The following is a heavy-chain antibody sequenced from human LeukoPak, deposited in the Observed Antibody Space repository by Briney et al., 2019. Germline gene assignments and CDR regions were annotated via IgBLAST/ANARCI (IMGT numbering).Heavy chain of an antibody. J-gene: IGHJ5*02. CDR2: IYYSGRT. D-gene: IGHD2-2*01. CDR1: GGSISSSSYY. Sequence: NPSETLSLTCTVSGGSISSSSYYWGWIRQPPGKGLEWIGYIYYSGRTTYNPSLKSRVTISIDTSKSQFSLTLTSVTAADTAVYYCARVAYGSSWFDPWGQGTLVTVSS. V-gene: IGHV4-61*05. CDR3: ARVAYGSSWFDP.